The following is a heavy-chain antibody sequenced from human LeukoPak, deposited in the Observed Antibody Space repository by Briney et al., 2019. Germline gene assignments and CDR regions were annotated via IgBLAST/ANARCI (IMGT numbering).Heavy chain of an antibody. Sequence: GGSLRLSCAASGFTFSSYAMSWVRQAPGKGLEWVSAISGSGGSAYYADSVKGRFTISTDNSKNTLYLQMNSLRAEDTAVYYCAKDSGSYSYFDYWGQGPLVTVSS. CDR1: GFTFSSYA. J-gene: IGHJ4*02. CDR3: AKDSGSYSYFDY. V-gene: IGHV3-23*01. CDR2: ISGSGGSA. D-gene: IGHD1-26*01.